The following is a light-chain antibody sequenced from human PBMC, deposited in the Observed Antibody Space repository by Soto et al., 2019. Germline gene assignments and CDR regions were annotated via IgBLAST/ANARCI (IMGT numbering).Light chain of an antibody. J-gene: IGLJ1*01. Sequence: QSVLTQPRSVSGSPGQSVTISCTGTSSDVGGYNYVSWYQQHPGKAPKLMIYDVSKRPSGVPDRFSGSKSGNSASLTISGLQAEDEADYYCSAYTTSGTYVFGSGTKLTVL. V-gene: IGLV2-11*01. CDR3: SAYTTSGTYV. CDR1: SSDVGGYNY. CDR2: DVS.